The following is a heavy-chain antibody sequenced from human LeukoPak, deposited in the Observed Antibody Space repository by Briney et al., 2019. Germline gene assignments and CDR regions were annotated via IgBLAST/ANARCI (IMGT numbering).Heavy chain of an antibody. CDR1: GYTFAGYY. CDR3: AREIFGVVISSYYFDY. V-gene: IGHV1-2*02. CDR2: INPNSGST. J-gene: IGHJ4*02. Sequence: ASVKVSCKASGYTFAGYYLHWVRQAPGQGLEWMGWINPNSGSTAYAQNFQGRVTMTRDASISTAYMELSRLRSDDTAVYYCAREIFGVVISSYYFDYWGQGTLVTVSS. D-gene: IGHD3-3*01.